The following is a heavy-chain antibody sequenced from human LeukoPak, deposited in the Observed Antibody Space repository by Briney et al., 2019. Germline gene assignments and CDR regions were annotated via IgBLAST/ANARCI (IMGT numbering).Heavy chain of an antibody. CDR3: ARGYDYGDPSRFDP. V-gene: IGHV1-69*04. J-gene: IGHJ5*02. CDR2: IIPILGIA. D-gene: IGHD4-17*01. CDR1: GGTFSSYA. Sequence: GASVKVSCKASGGTFSSYAISWVRQAPGQGLEWMGRIIPILGIANYAQKFQGRVTITADKSTSTAYMELSSLRSEDTAVYYCARGYDYGDPSRFDPWGQGTLVTVSS.